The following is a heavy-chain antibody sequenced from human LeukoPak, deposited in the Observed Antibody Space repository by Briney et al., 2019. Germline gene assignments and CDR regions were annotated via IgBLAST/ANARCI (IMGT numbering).Heavy chain of an antibody. CDR2: LDGDGTGE. V-gene: IGHV3-7*01. CDR1: GFTFDAYW. CDR3: ARQYGSYVDFDY. J-gene: IGHJ4*02. D-gene: IGHD3-16*01. Sequence: GGSLRLSCTASGFTFDAYWMTWVRQAPGKGLEWVANLDGDGTGEGYADSVKGRFTISRDNAKNSLYLQMNSLRVDDTAVYYCARQYGSYVDFDYWGQGTLVTVSS.